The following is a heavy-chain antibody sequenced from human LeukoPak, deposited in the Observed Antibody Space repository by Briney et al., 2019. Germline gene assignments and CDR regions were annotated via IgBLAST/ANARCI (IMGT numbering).Heavy chain of an antibody. Sequence: SETLSLTCTVSGGSISTNTYYWGWIRQPPGKALEWIGSIYYSGSTYYNPSLKSRVTITVDTSKNQFSLKLTSVTAADTAVFYCARRGYSGSGRFDPWGQGTLVTVSS. CDR3: ARRGYSGSGRFDP. CDR1: GGSISTNTYY. D-gene: IGHD3-10*01. CDR2: IYYSGST. J-gene: IGHJ5*02. V-gene: IGHV4-39*01.